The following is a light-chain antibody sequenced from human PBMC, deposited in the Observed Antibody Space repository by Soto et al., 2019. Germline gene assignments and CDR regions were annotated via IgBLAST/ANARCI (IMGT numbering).Light chain of an antibody. CDR2: EVS. CDR3: NSYTTSSTWV. J-gene: IGLJ3*02. Sequence: QSALTQPASVSGSPGQSITISCTGTSSDVGGYNYVSWYQQHPGKAPKLMIYEVSNRPSGVSNRFSGSKSGNTASLTISGLQDEDEADYYCNSYTTSSTWVFGGGTKLTVL. CDR1: SSDVGGYNY. V-gene: IGLV2-14*01.